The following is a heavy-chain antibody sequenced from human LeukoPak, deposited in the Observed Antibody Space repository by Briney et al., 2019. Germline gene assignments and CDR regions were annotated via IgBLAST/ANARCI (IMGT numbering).Heavy chain of an antibody. J-gene: IGHJ1*01. CDR2: ISSSSNYI. Sequence: GGSLRLSCAASGFTFSTYSMNWVRQAPGKGLEWVSSISSSSNYIYYADSVKGRFSISRDDAKSSLFLQMNGLRAEDTAVYYCARDMTTATTCYLQHWGQGTLVTVSS. CDR1: GFTFSTYS. V-gene: IGHV3-21*01. CDR3: ARDMTTATTCYLQH. D-gene: IGHD4-17*01.